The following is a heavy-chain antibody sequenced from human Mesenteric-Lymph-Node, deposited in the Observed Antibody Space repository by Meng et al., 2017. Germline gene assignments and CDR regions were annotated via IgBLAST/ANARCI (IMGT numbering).Heavy chain of an antibody. Sequence: GESLKISCAASGFTFSNYAMSWVRQAPGKGLEWVSAISGGRGNTYYADSVKGRFTISRDNSKNTLYLLMNSLRAEDTAVYYCAKGWDGGYTLTNWFGPWGQGTQVTVSS. CDR2: ISGGRGNT. CDR3: AKGWDGGYTLTNWFGP. V-gene: IGHV3-23*01. CDR1: GFTFSNYA. J-gene: IGHJ5*02. D-gene: IGHD5-12*01.